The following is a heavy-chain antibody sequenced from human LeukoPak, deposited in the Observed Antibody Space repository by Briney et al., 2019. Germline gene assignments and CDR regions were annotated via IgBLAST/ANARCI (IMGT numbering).Heavy chain of an antibody. D-gene: IGHD5-18*01. V-gene: IGHV3-74*01. CDR3: ATEDSYSWGDKY. Sequence: GGSLRLSCAASGFTFSSYWMHWVRQAPGKGLVWVSRINSDGSSTSYADSVKGRFTLARENATSTLYMQMNSLRAEGTAVNYCATEDSYSWGDKYWGHGTLGTASP. CDR2: INSDGSST. CDR1: GFTFSSYW. J-gene: IGHJ4*01.